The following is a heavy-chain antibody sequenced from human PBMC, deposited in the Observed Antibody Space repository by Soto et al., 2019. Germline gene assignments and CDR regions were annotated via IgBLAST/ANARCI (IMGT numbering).Heavy chain of an antibody. V-gene: IGHV3-23*04. J-gene: IGHJ4*02. CDR2: ITASGRST. CDR3: AKTKPLVPAASDYFDC. D-gene: IGHD2-2*01. Sequence: EVQLVESGGGLVQPGGSLRLSCAASGFTFSSYSMNWVRQAPGKGLEWVSSITASGRSTFYGDSVKGRFTISRDNSRNTLYLQMSGLRAEDTAVYYCAKTKPLVPAASDYFDCWGQGTLVTVSS. CDR1: GFTFSSYS.